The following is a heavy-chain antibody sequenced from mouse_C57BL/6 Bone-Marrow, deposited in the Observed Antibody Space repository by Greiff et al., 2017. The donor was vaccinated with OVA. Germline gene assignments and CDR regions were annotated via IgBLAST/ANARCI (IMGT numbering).Heavy chain of an antibody. CDR3: ARDLYYGSSYDWYFDV. V-gene: IGHV5-16*01. D-gene: IGHD1-1*01. J-gene: IGHJ1*03. CDR1: GFTFSDYY. Sequence: EVMLVESEGGLVQPGRSMKLSCTASGFTFSDYYMAWVRQVPEKGLEWVANINYDGSSTYYLDSLKSRFIISRDNAKNILYLQMSSLKSEDTATYYCARDLYYGSSYDWYFDVWGTGTTVTVSS. CDR2: INYDGSST.